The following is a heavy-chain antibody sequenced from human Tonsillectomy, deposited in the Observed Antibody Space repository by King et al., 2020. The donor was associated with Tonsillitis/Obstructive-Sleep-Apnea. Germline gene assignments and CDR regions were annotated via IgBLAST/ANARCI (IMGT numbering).Heavy chain of an antibody. V-gene: IGHV3-30*04. J-gene: IGHJ6*02. Sequence: QVQLVESGGGVVQPGRSLRLSCAASGFTFSSYAMHWVRQAPGKGLEWVTVISYDGSHKYYADSVKGRFTISRDNSKNTLYLQMNSLRPEDTAVYYCARAPGIAASNINYYFGMDVWGQGTTVPVSS. CDR3: ARAPGIAASNINYYFGMDV. CDR2: ISYDGSHK. D-gene: IGHD6-13*01. CDR1: GFTFSSYA.